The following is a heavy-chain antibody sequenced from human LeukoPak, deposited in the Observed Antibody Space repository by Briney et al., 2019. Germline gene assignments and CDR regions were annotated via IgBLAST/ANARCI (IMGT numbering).Heavy chain of an antibody. J-gene: IGHJ4*02. CDR2: ISAYNGNT. V-gene: IGHV1-18*01. D-gene: IGHD3-10*01. CDR1: GYTFTNYA. Sequence: ASVKVSCKASGYTFTNYAISWVRQAPGQGLEWMGWISAYNGNTNYAQKLQGRVTMTTDTSTSTVYMELRSLRSDDTAVYYCARGDYGSGRGSYFDYWGQGTLVTVSS. CDR3: ARGDYGSGRGSYFDY.